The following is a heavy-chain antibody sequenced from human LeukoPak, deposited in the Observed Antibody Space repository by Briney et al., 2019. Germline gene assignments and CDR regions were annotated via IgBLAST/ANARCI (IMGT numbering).Heavy chain of an antibody. Sequence: GGSLRLSCAASGFTLSSYAMSWVRQAPGKGLEWVSGISGSGGSTYYVDSVKGRFTISRDNSKNTLYLQMNSLRAEDTAVYYCAKDYYGSGRDNPFDYWGQGTLVTVSS. V-gene: IGHV3-23*01. CDR2: ISGSGGST. CDR1: GFTLSSYA. D-gene: IGHD3-10*01. CDR3: AKDYYGSGRDNPFDY. J-gene: IGHJ4*02.